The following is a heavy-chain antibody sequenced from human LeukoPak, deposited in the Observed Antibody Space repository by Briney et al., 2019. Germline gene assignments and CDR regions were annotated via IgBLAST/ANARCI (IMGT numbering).Heavy chain of an antibody. CDR2: IRGGGGSA. V-gene: IGHV3-23*01. J-gene: IGHJ3*02. D-gene: IGHD4-17*01. Sequence: GGSQRLSCTASGFTISAYAMMWVRQAPGKGPEWVSAIRGGGGSAFYADSVKGRFTISRDNSKYTLFLQMNSLRAEDTAVYYCARDPNGDYIGAFDMWGPGTMVTVSS. CDR1: GFTISAYA. CDR3: ARDPNGDYIGAFDM.